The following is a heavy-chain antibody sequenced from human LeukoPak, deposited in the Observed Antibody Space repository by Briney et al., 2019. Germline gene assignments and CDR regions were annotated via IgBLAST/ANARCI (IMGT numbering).Heavy chain of an antibody. D-gene: IGHD2/OR15-2a*01. V-gene: IGHV3-33*01. CDR1: GFTFSNYG. CDR2: IWFDGSGT. CDR3: ARHASTHYFDS. Sequence: GGSPRLSCVASGFTFSNYGMHWVRQAPGKGLEWVAIIWFDGSGTYYADSVKGRVTFSRDNSKNTLYLQMNSLRAEDTAMYYCARHASTHYFDSWGQGTLVTVSS. J-gene: IGHJ4*02.